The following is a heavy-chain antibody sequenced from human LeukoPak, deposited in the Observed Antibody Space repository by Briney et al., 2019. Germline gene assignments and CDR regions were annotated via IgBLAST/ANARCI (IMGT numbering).Heavy chain of an antibody. CDR1: GFTFSDYY. D-gene: IGHD3-22*01. Sequence: GGSLRLSCAASGFTFSDYYMSWIRQAPGKGLEWVSYMSSSGTTIYYADSVKGRFTISRDNAKNSLYLQMNNLRAEDTAVYYCARYYYDSSGYYYFDYWGQGTLVTVSS. J-gene: IGHJ4*02. V-gene: IGHV3-11*01. CDR3: ARYYYDSSGYYYFDY. CDR2: MSSSGTTI.